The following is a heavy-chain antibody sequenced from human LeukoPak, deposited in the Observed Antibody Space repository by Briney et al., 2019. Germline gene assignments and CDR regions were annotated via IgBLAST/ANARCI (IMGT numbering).Heavy chain of an antibody. CDR1: GGSITNYY. CDR2: IFNSRNT. Sequence: SETLSLTCTVSGGSITNYYWSWIRQPPGKGLERIGNIFNSRNTNYNPSLSSRVTISVDTSKNRFSLKVSSVTAADTAVYYCARHVSPFGSSDWFDPWGQGTLVTVSS. CDR3: ARHVSPFGSSDWFDP. D-gene: IGHD3-16*01. J-gene: IGHJ5*02. V-gene: IGHV4-59*08.